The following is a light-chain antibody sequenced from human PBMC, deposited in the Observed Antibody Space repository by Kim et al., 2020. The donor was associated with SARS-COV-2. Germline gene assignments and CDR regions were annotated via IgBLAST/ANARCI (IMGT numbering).Light chain of an antibody. Sequence: DIVLTQSPVPLSVSPGERASLSCRASHYVSSNYLAWFQHKPGQAPRLLIYDASTRATGIPVRFSGSGSGTDFTLTITRVEPEDSAVYYCQQYAAAPDGFGQGTKLEI. CDR2: DAS. V-gene: IGKV3-20*01. CDR3: QQYAAAPDG. J-gene: IGKJ2*03. CDR1: HYVSSNY.